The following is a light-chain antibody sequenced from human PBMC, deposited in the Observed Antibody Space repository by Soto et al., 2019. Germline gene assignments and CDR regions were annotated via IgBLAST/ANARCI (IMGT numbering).Light chain of an antibody. J-gene: IGKJ4*01. V-gene: IGKV1D-16*01. CDR3: QQYNTYPLT. CDR1: QDISDW. Sequence: DIQMTQSPSSLSASVGDRVTITCRASQDISDWLAWYQQKPEKAPKSLIYAASLLQTGVPSRFICSGSGTAFTRTISSLQPEDSATYYCQQYNTYPLTFGGGTRVEIK. CDR2: AAS.